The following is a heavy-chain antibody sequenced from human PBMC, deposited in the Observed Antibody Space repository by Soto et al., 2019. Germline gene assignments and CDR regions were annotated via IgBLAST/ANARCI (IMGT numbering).Heavy chain of an antibody. Sequence: QVQLVQSGAEVKKPGSSVKVSCKASGGTFSSYAISWVRQAPGQGLEWMGGIIPIFGTANYAQKFQGRVKITEDESTSPSYMALSSLRSEDTAVYYCARGGIVGATSAFDIWGQGTMVTVSS. CDR2: IIPIFGTA. J-gene: IGHJ3*02. CDR3: ARGGIVGATSAFDI. V-gene: IGHV1-69*01. D-gene: IGHD1-26*01. CDR1: GGTFSSYA.